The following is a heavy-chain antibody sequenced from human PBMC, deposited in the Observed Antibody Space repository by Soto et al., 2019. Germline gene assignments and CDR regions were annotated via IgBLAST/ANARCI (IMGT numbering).Heavy chain of an antibody. J-gene: IGHJ5*02. V-gene: IGHV5-10-1*01. D-gene: IGHD2-15*01. CDR2: IDPSDSYT. Sequence: EVQLVQSVAEVKKPGESLRISCKGSGYSFTSYWISWVRQMPGKGLEWMGRIDPSDSYTNYSPSFQGHVTISADKSISTAYLQWSSLKASDTAMYFCARRGQYCSGGSCYSGDWFDPWGQGTLVTVSS. CDR1: GYSFTSYW. CDR3: ARRGQYCSGGSCYSGDWFDP.